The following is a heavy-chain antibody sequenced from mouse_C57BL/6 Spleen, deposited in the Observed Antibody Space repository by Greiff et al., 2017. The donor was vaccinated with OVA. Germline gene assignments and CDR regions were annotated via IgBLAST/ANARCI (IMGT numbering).Heavy chain of an antibody. CDR3: ARGGKYSKGGAMDY. CDR2: IDPSDSET. J-gene: IGHJ4*01. CDR1: GYTFTSYW. Sequence: VQLQQPGAELVRPGSSVKLSCKASGYTFTSYWMHWVKQRPIQGLEWIGNIDPSDSETHYNQKFKDKATLTVDKSSSTAYMQLSSLTSEDSAVYYCARGGKYSKGGAMDYWGQGTSVTVAS. V-gene: IGHV1-52*01. D-gene: IGHD2-5*01.